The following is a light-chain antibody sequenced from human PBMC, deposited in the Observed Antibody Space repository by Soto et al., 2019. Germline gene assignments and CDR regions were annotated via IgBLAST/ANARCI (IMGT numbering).Light chain of an antibody. CDR2: LEGSGSY. V-gene: IGLV4-60*03. J-gene: IGLJ2*01. CDR1: SGHSSYI. Sequence: QPVLTQSSSASASLGSSVKLTCTLSSGHSSYIIAWHQQQPGKAPRYLMKLEGSGSYNKGSGVPDRFSGSSSGADRYLTISNLQSEDEADYYCETWASNTRVFGGGTTLTVL. CDR3: ETWASNTRV.